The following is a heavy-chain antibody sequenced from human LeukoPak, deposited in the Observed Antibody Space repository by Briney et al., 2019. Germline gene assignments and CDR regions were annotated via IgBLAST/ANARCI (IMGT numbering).Heavy chain of an antibody. CDR1: GGSFSGYY. J-gene: IGHJ3*02. CDR3: SSWRLAGKQTRKIGVSGVGATRISNAFDI. CDR2: INHSGIT. D-gene: IGHD1-26*01. V-gene: IGHV4-34*01. Sequence: PSDPLSLTCAVYGGSFSGYYWSWIRQPPGKGLEWLGEINHSGITNYNPSLKSRVTIAVDTSKNQFSLKLSSVTAADTAVYYFSSWRLAGKQTRKIGVSGVGATRISNAFDIWGQGRMVTVSS.